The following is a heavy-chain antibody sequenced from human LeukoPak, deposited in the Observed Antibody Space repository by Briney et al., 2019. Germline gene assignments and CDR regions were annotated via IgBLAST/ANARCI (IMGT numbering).Heavy chain of an antibody. CDR2: IYHSGST. Sequence: PSETLSLTCAVSGYSITSGYYWGWIRQPPGKGLEWIGSIYHSGSTYYNPSLKNRLTISVDTSKNQFSLRLSSVTAADTAVYYCVRYNNYGYYFDYWGQGTLVTVSS. CDR1: GYSITSGYY. D-gene: IGHD4-11*01. V-gene: IGHV4-38-2*01. J-gene: IGHJ4*02. CDR3: VRYNNYGYYFDY.